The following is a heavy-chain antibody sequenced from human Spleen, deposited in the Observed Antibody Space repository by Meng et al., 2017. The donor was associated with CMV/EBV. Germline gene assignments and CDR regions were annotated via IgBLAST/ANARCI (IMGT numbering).Heavy chain of an antibody. Sequence: GGSLRLSCAASGFTFSSYAMSWVRQAPGKGLEWVSFISDSVGSTYYTDSVEGRFTISRDNSTNTLYLQMNSLRAEDTAVYYSANDFWRDRDRTFDYGMDVWGQGTTVTVSS. V-gene: IGHV3-23*01. D-gene: IGHD3-3*01. J-gene: IGHJ6*02. CDR1: GFTFSSYA. CDR2: ISDSVGST. CDR3: ANDFWRDRDRTFDYGMDV.